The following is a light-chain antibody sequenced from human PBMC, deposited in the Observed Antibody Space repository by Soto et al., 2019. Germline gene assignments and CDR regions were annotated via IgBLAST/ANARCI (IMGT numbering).Light chain of an antibody. CDR1: SSDVGGYRY. CDR3: SSYMNSSIPVV. CDR2: DVS. J-gene: IGLJ2*01. Sequence: QSALTQPASVSGSPGQSITISCTGSSSDVGGYRYVSWYQQHPGKAPKLMIYDVSDRPSGVSNRFSASKSGNTASLTISGLQAEDEADYYCSSYMNSSIPVVFGGGTKLTVL. V-gene: IGLV2-14*03.